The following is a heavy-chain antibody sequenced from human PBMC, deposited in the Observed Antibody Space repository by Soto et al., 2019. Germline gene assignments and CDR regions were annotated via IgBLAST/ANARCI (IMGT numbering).Heavy chain of an antibody. CDR1: GYTFTGYY. V-gene: IGHV1-2*04. CDR2: INPNSGGT. D-gene: IGHD2-2*02. Sequence: ASVKVSCKASGYTFTGYYMHWVRQTPGQGLEWMGWINPNSGGTNYAQKFQGWVTMTRDTSISTAYMELSRLRSDDTAVYYCARGSCSSTSCYKGGDYYYYGMDVWGQGTTVTVSS. CDR3: ARGSCSSTSCYKGGDYYYYGMDV. J-gene: IGHJ6*02.